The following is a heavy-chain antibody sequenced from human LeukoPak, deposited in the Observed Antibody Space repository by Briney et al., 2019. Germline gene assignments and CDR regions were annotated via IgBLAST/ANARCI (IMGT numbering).Heavy chain of an antibody. J-gene: IGHJ4*02. CDR1: GYPFTSFG. Sequence: VSVKVSCKASGYPFTSFGISWVRQAPGQGLEWMGWISGYNGKTNYAQNLQGRVTMTTDTSTSTAYVELGSLRSDDMAVYYCARDRVYDYSNPRGFDYWGQGTLVTVSS. D-gene: IGHD4-11*01. CDR3: ARDRVYDYSNPRGFDY. V-gene: IGHV1-18*03. CDR2: ISGYNGKT.